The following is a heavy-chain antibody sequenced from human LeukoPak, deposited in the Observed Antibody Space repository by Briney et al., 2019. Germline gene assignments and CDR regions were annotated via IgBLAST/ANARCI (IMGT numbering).Heavy chain of an antibody. CDR3: ARDNGGRFLEWLTGWFDP. Sequence: GGSLRLSCAASGFTFSSYSMNWVRQAPGKGLEWVSYISSSSSTIYYADSVKGRFTISRDNAKNSLYLKMNSLRAEDTAVYYCARDNGGRFLEWLTGWFDPGGQGTLVTVS. V-gene: IGHV3-48*01. J-gene: IGHJ5*02. CDR2: ISSSSSTI. D-gene: IGHD3-3*01. CDR1: GFTFSSYS.